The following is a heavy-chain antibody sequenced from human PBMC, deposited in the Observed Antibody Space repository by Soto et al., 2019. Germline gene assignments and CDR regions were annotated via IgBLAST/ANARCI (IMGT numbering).Heavy chain of an antibody. CDR3: ARSSGWPRRDYYFDY. J-gene: IGHJ4*02. D-gene: IGHD6-19*01. CDR1: GYRFTSYG. V-gene: IGHV1-3*01. CDR2: INAGNGNT. Sequence: ASVKVSCKASGYRFTSYGIGWVRQAPGQRLEWMGWINAGNGNTKYSQKFQGRVTITRDTSASTAYMELSSLRSEDTAVYYCARSSGWPRRDYYFDYWGQGTLVTVSS.